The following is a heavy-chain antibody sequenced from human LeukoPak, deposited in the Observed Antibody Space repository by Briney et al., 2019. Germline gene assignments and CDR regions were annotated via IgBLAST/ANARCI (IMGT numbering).Heavy chain of an antibody. J-gene: IGHJ4*02. CDR1: GGTFSSYA. CDR2: IIPILGIA. D-gene: IGHD6-6*01. V-gene: IGHV1-69*04. Sequence: SVKVSCKASGGTFSSYAISWVRQAPGQGLEWMGRIIPILGIANYAQKFQGRVTITADKSTSTAYMELSSPRSEDTAVYYCARVEGSSSSQAPNYWGQGTLVTVSS. CDR3: ARVEGSSSSQAPNY.